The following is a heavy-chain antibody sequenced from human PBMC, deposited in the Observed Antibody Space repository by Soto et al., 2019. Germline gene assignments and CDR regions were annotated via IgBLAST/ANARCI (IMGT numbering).Heavy chain of an antibody. CDR1: GGSISSGGYY. Sequence: QVQLQESGPGLVKPSQTLSLTCTVSGGSISSGGYYWSWIRQHPGKGLEWIGYIYYSGSTYYNPSLKSRVTISVDTAKNQFSLKLSSVTAADTAVYYCARGGGDAPDYWFDPWGQGTLVTVSS. V-gene: IGHV4-31*03. CDR2: IYYSGST. D-gene: IGHD3-16*01. CDR3: ARGGGDAPDYWFDP. J-gene: IGHJ5*02.